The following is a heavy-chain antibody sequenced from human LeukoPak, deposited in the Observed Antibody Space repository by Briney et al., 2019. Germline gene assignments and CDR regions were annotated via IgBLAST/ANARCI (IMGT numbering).Heavy chain of an antibody. J-gene: IGHJ4*02. CDR3: ARGWIFRQLWLPFDY. V-gene: IGHV3-20*04. D-gene: IGHD5-18*01. Sequence: PGGSLRLSCAPSGFTFDDYGMSWVRQAPGKGLEWVSGINWNGGSTGYADSVKGRFTISRDNAKNSLYLQMNSLRAEDTALYYGARGWIFRQLWLPFDYWGQGTLVTVSS. CDR2: INWNGGST. CDR1: GFTFDDYG.